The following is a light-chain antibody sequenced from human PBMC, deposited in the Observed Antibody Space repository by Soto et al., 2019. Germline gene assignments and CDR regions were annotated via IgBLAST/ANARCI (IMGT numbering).Light chain of an antibody. J-gene: IGKJ1*01. Sequence: DIQMTQSPSTLSGSVGDRDTITCRASQTISSWLAWYQQKPGKAPKLLIYKASTLKSGVPSRFSGSGSGTEFTLTISSLQPDDFATYYCQHYNSYSEAFGQRTKVDVK. CDR2: KAS. CDR3: QHYNSYSEA. CDR1: QTISSW. V-gene: IGKV1-5*03.